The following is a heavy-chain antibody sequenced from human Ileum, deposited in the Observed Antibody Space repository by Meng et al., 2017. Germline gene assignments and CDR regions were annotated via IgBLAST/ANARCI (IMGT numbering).Heavy chain of an antibody. V-gene: IGHV3-74*01. CDR1: GFPFSGTW. CDR3: VKDWGGAGALDY. CDR2: INNDGSYT. Sequence: GQRVGSGGGQFRPGGYLALSWAAAGFPFSGTWMHWVRQAPGKGLVWVARINNDGSYTDYVDSVKGRFTISRDNTKNTLYLQMTDLRAEDTAVYYCVKDWGGAGALDYWGQGSLVTVSS. J-gene: IGHJ4*02. D-gene: IGHD3-16*01.